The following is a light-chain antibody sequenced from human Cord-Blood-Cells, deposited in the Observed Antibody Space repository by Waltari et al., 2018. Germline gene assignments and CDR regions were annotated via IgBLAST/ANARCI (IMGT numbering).Light chain of an antibody. CDR3: CSYAGSSTYV. CDR1: SRAVGSYNI. J-gene: IGLJ1*01. Sequence: SALTQPASVSGSPRQSLTISCPGTSRAVGSYNIVSWYQQHPGKAPKLMIYEGSKRPSGVSNRFSGSKSGNTASLTISGLQAEDEADYYCCSYAGSSTYVFGTGTKVTVL. CDR2: EGS. V-gene: IGLV2-23*01.